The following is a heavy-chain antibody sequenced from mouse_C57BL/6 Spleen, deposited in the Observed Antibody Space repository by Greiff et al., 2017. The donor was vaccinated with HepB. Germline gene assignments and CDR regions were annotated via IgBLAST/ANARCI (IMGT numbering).Heavy chain of an antibody. D-gene: IGHD1-1*01. CDR1: GFTFSSYA. CDR2: ISDGGSYT. Sequence: DVKLVESGGGLVKPGGSLKLSCAASGFTFSSYAMSWVRQTPEKRLEWVATISDGGSYTYYPDNVKGRFTISRDNAKNNLYLQMSHLKSEDTAMYYCARDRSYGSRLQYFDVWGTGTTVTVSS. J-gene: IGHJ1*03. V-gene: IGHV5-4*01. CDR3: ARDRSYGSRLQYFDV.